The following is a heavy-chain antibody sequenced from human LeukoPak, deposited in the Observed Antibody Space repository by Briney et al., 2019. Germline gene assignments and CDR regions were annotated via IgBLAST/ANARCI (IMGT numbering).Heavy chain of an antibody. CDR1: GYTFTSYD. D-gene: IGHD6-13*01. Sequence: ASVKVSCKASGYTFTSYDINWVRQATGQVLEWMGWMNPNSGNTGYAQKFQGRVTMTRNTSISTAYMELSSLRSEDTAVYYCARARRAAANWFDPWGQGTLVTVSS. CDR3: ARARRAAANWFDP. CDR2: MNPNSGNT. V-gene: IGHV1-8*01. J-gene: IGHJ5*02.